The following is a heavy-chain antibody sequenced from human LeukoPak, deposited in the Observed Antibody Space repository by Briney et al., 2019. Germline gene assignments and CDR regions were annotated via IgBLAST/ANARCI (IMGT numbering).Heavy chain of an antibody. D-gene: IGHD3-10*01. Sequence: SETLSLTCTVSGGSISSYYWSWIRQPPGKGLEWIGEITPSGSTSYIPSLKSRLTISIDTSQDQFSLRLTSMNAADTAVYYCARISSSGSLDYWGQGTLVTVSS. CDR2: ITPSGST. CDR3: ARISSSGSLDY. J-gene: IGHJ4*02. CDR1: GGSISSYY. V-gene: IGHV4-34*01.